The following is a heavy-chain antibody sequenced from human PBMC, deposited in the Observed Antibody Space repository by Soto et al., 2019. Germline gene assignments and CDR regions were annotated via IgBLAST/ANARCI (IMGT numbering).Heavy chain of an antibody. D-gene: IGHD4-17*01. V-gene: IGHV1-18*01. CDR1: GYTFTSYG. CDR2: ISAYNGNT. CDR3: ARETSSGDYVYYFDY. Sequence: ALVKVSCKASGYTFTSYGISWVRQAPGQGLEWMGWISAYNGNTNYAQKLQGRVTMTTDTSTSTAYMELRSLRSDDTAVYYCARETSSGDYVYYFDYWGQGTLVTVSS. J-gene: IGHJ4*02.